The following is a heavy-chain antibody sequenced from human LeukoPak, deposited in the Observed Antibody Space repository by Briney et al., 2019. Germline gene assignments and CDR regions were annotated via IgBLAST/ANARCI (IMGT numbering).Heavy chain of an antibody. J-gene: IGHJ5*02. CDR1: GYTFTSYG. CDR2: ISAYNGNT. Sequence: ASVKVSCKASGYTFTSYGISWVRQAPGQGLEWMGWISAYNGNTNYAQKLQGRVTMTTDTSMSTAYMELRSLRSDDTAVYYCARDRSTCSGGSCYPLRRWFDPWGQGTLVTVSS. D-gene: IGHD2-15*01. CDR3: ARDRSTCSGGSCYPLRRWFDP. V-gene: IGHV1-18*01.